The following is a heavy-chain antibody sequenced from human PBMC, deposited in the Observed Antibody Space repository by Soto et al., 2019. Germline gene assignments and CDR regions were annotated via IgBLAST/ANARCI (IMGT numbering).Heavy chain of an antibody. Sequence: PGGSLRLSCAASGFTFSSYGMHWVRQAPGKGLEWVAVISYDGSNKYYADSVKGRFTVSRDNSKNTLYLQMNSLRAEDTAVYYCAKDIKSSWTGYYYYGMDVWGPGTTVTVSS. CDR3: AKDIKSSWTGYYYYGMDV. J-gene: IGHJ6*02. CDR1: GFTFSSYG. V-gene: IGHV3-30*18. CDR2: ISYDGSNK. D-gene: IGHD6-13*01.